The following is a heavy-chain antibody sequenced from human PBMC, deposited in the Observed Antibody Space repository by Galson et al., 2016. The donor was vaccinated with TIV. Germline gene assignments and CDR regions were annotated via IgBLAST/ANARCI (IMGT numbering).Heavy chain of an antibody. V-gene: IGHV1-69*13. Sequence: SVKVSCKASGGTFSSFALNWVRQAPGQGLEWIGEIIPGFGTVRYAQKFEARVKITAVESATTSVMELSSLTSDDTAVYYCARTSYTPMGYWGQGTLVTVSS. CDR3: ARTSYTPMGY. D-gene: IGHD5-18*01. CDR1: GGTFSSFA. CDR2: IIPGFGTV. J-gene: IGHJ4*01.